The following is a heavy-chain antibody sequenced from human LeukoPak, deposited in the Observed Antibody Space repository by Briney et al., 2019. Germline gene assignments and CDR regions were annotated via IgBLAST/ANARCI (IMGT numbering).Heavy chain of an antibody. CDR2: INPSGGST. CDR1: GYTSTSYY. Sequence: ASVKVSCKASGYTSTSYYMHWVRQAPGQGLEWMGIINPSGGSTSYAQKFQGRVTMTRDMSTSTVYMELSSLRSEDTAVYYCARVITIFPDSSGYYDYWGQGTLVTVSS. D-gene: IGHD3-22*01. J-gene: IGHJ4*02. V-gene: IGHV1-46*01. CDR3: ARVITIFPDSSGYYDY.